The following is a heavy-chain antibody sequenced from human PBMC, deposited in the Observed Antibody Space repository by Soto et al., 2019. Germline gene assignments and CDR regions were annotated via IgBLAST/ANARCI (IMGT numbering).Heavy chain of an antibody. CDR2: ISWDGGST. D-gene: IGHD6-13*01. Sequence: GGSLRLSCAASGFTFDDYTMHWVRQAPGKGLEWVPLISWDGGSTYYADSVRGRFTICRDNSKNSLYLQMNSLRTEDTALYYCAKDIEAAAYPRSVGFDPWGQGTLVTVSS. CDR1: GFTFDDYT. CDR3: AKDIEAAAYPRSVGFDP. J-gene: IGHJ5*02. V-gene: IGHV3-43*01.